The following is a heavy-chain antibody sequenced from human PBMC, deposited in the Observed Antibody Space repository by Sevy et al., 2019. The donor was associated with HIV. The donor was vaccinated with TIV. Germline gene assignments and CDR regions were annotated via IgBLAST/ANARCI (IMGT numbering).Heavy chain of an antibody. CDR2: IKQDGSEK. CDR3: ARTRSTIFALGKFDY. Sequence: GGSLRLSCAASGFTFSSYWMSWVRQAPGKGLEWVANIKQDGSEKYYVDSVKGRFTISRDNAKNSLYLQMNSLRAEDTAVYYCARTRSTIFALGKFDYWGQGTLVTVSS. J-gene: IGHJ4*02. V-gene: IGHV3-7*01. D-gene: IGHD3-3*01. CDR1: GFTFSSYW.